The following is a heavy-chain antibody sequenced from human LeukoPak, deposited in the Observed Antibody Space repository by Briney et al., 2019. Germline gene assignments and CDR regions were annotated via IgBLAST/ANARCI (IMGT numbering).Heavy chain of an antibody. D-gene: IGHD5-18*01. V-gene: IGHV1-69*13. J-gene: IGHJ6*03. CDR2: IIPIFGTA. CDR1: GGTFSSYA. Sequence: ASVKVSCKASGGTFSSYAISWVRQAPGQGLEWMGGIIPIFGTANYAQKFQGRVTITADESTSTAYMELSSLRSEDTAVYYCARVGSGYSYGWSRGYYYMDVWGKGTTVTISS. CDR3: ARVGSGYSYGWSRGYYYMDV.